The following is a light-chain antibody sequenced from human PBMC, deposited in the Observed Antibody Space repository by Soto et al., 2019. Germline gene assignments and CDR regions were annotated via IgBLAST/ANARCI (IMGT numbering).Light chain of an antibody. CDR2: DVA. V-gene: IGLV2-14*03. J-gene: IGLJ1*01. Sequence: QSVLTQPASVSDSPGQSITISCTGTSSDVGGSNFVSWYQQHPGKPPKLIIYDVANRPSGVSNRFSGSKSGSTASLIISRLQTEDEADYYCVSYTSSTTYVFGTGTKFTGL. CDR1: SSDVGGSNF. CDR3: VSYTSSTTYV.